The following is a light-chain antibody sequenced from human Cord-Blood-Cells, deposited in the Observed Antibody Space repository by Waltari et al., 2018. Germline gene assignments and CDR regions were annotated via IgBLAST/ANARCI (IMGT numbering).Light chain of an antibody. CDR2: GAS. V-gene: IGKV3-20*01. CDR1: HSVRSSY. CDR3: QQYGRGLT. Sequence: EIVLTQSPGTLSLSPGERATLSCRASHSVRSSYLAWYQQKPGQPPRLLIYGASSRATGMPDRFSGSGSGTDFTLTISRLEPEDFAVYYCQQYGRGLTFGGGTKVEIK. J-gene: IGKJ4*01.